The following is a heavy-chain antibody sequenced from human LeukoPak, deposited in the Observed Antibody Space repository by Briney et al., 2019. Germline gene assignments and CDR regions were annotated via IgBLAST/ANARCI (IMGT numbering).Heavy chain of an antibody. CDR2: IYHSGST. V-gene: IGHV4-4*02. D-gene: IGHD5-18*01. CDR3: ARGQKYRSGYTVTELGSGYFDY. CDR1: GGSIRSTNW. J-gene: IGHJ4*02. Sequence: SETLSLTCAVSGGSIRSTNWWTWVRQPPGKGLEWIGGIYHSGSTNYNPSLKSRVTISVDTSKNQFSLRLSSVTAADTAVYYCARGQKYRSGYTVTELGSGYFDYWGQGTLVTVSS.